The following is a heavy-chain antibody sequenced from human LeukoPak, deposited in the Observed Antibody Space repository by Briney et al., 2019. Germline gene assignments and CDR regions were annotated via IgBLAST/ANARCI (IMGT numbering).Heavy chain of an antibody. D-gene: IGHD3-9*01. CDR1: GYTFTDYY. Sequence: ASVKVSCKASGYTFTDYYIHWVRHAPGQGLEWMAWINANSGDTKFAQKFQGRVTMTRDTSISTAYMELSRLRSDDTAVYYCARADDILTGYYSGFDPWGQGTLVTVSS. J-gene: IGHJ5*02. CDR3: ARADDILTGYYSGFDP. V-gene: IGHV1-2*02. CDR2: INANSGDT.